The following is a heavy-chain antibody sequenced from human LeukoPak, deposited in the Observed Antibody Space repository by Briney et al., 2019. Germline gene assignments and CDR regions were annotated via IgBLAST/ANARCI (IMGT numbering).Heavy chain of an antibody. V-gene: IGHV3-23*01. CDR3: ARSRPTTQGTGPFDS. D-gene: IGHD1-1*01. CDR1: GSTFSRYA. J-gene: IGHJ4*02. Sequence: GGSLRLSCAASGSTFSRYAMSWVRQAPGKGLEWVSSLSSDGSSDNYADSVKGRFTISRDNSRDMLYMQMNSLRDDDTAVYYRARSRPTTQGTGPFDSWGQGTLVTVS. CDR2: LSSDGSSD.